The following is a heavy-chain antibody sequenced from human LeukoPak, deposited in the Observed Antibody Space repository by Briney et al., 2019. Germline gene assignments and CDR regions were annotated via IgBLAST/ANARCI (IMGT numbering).Heavy chain of an antibody. CDR3: ARNSVTTGYYFDY. V-gene: IGHV3-30*04. Sequence: GGSLRLSCAASGFTFGSYSMHWVRQAPGKGLEWVAVISYDARNTYYAKSVKGRFTISRDDSKNTLYLQMNSLRADDTAVYYCARNSVTTGYYFDYWGQGTLVTVSS. CDR2: ISYDARNT. D-gene: IGHD4-17*01. J-gene: IGHJ4*02. CDR1: GFTFGSYS.